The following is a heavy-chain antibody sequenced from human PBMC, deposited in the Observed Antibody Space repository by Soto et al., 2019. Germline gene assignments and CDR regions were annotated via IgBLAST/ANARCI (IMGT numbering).Heavy chain of an antibody. CDR3: AREAGGVTTNYYFYMDV. CDR2: IYYSGST. V-gene: IGHV4-59*01. CDR1: GGSISSCY. Sequence: PSETLSLTCTVSGGSISSCYWSWIRQPPGKGLEWIGYIYYSGSTNYNPSLKSRVTISVDTSKNQFSLKLSSVTAADTAVYYCAREAGGVTTNYYFYMDVWGKGTTVTVSS. J-gene: IGHJ6*03. D-gene: IGHD4-17*01.